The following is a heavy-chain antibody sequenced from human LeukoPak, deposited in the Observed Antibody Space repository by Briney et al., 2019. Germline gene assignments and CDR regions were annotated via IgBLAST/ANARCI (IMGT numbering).Heavy chain of an antibody. Sequence: GGSLRLSCAASGFTFSSYGMHWVRQAPGKGLEWVAVISYDGSNKYYADSVKGRFTTSRDNSKNALYLQMNSLRAEDTAVYYCAKDLPHSSSPPADWGQGTLVTVSS. CDR2: ISYDGSNK. D-gene: IGHD6-13*01. V-gene: IGHV3-30*18. CDR3: AKDLPHSSSPPAD. J-gene: IGHJ4*02. CDR1: GFTFSSYG.